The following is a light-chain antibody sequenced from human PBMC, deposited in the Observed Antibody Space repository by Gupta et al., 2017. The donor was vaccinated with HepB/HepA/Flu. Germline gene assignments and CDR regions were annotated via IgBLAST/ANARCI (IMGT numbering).Light chain of an antibody. CDR2: GAS. CDR1: QSVRSSY. Sequence: EIVLTQSPGTLSLSPGERATLSCRASQSVRSSYLAWYQQKPGQAPRLLIYGASSRANGFPDRFSGSGSGTDFTLTISRLEPEDFAVYYCQQYGSSPRTFGPGTKVEIK. CDR3: QQYGSSPRT. V-gene: IGKV3-20*01. J-gene: IGKJ1*01.